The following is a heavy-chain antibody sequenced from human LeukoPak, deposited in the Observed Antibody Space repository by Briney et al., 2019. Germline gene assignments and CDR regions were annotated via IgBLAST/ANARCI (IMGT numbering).Heavy chain of an antibody. CDR1: GGSMSSYY. J-gene: IGHJ4*02. CDR2: IYYSGST. Sequence: ETLSLTCTVSGGSMSSYYWSWIRQPPGKGLEWIGYIYYSGSTDYNPSLKSRVTISVDTSKNQFTLKLSSVTAADTAVYYCARGRYGWLPFDYWGQGTLVTVSS. D-gene: IGHD3-16*01. V-gene: IGHV4-59*01. CDR3: ARGRYGWLPFDY.